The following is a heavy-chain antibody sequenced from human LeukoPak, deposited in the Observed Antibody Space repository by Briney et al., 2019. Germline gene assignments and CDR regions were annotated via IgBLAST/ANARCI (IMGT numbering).Heavy chain of an antibody. J-gene: IGHJ6*02. V-gene: IGHV4-59*01. CDR2: IDYSGST. D-gene: IGHD6-6*01. CDR1: GGSISTYY. CDR3: ARDRPLYGMDV. Sequence: SETLSLTCTVSGGSISTYYWSWIRQPPGKGLEWIGNIDYSGSTNYNPSLGSRVTISEDTSKNQFSLKLTSVIAADTAVYYCARDRPLYGMDVWGQGTTVTVSS.